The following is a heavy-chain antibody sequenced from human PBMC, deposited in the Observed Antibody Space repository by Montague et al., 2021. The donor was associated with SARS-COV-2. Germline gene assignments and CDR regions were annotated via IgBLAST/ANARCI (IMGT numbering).Heavy chain of an antibody. CDR2: TYYRSEWYS. CDR1: GDNVSTNSGT. Sequence: CAISGDNVSTNSGTWNWVRLSPSRGLEWLGRTYYRSEWYSDYSVSVKSRISINPDTSKNQFSLQLNSVTPEDTAVYYCARAERGSCGDGTCYQYFFNYWGQGTLVTVSS. V-gene: IGHV6-1*01. D-gene: IGHD2-15*01. CDR3: ARAERGSCGDGTCYQYFFNY. J-gene: IGHJ4*02.